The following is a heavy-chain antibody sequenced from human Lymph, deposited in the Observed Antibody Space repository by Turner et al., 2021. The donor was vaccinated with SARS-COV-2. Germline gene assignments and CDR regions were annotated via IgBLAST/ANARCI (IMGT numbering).Heavy chain of an antibody. CDR1: GYTFTGYY. CDR3: ARDVERYNDFWSGYSGGYGLDV. CDR2: INPNSVGT. D-gene: IGHD3-3*01. J-gene: IGHJ6*02. Sequence: QVQLVQSGAEVKKPGASVKVSCKASGYTFTGYYMHWVRQAPGQGLDWMGWINPNSVGTNYAQKFQGRVTMTRDTSISTAYMELSRLRSDDTAVYYCARDVERYNDFWSGYSGGYGLDVWGQGTTVTVSS. V-gene: IGHV1-2*02.